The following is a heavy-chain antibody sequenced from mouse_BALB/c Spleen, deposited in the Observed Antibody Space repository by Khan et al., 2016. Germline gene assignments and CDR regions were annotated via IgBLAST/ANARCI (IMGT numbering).Heavy chain of an antibody. CDR1: GYIFRNYG. CDR3: SRGGYNYLFDY. J-gene: IGHJ2*01. CDR2: ININTGEP. V-gene: IGHV9-3*02. D-gene: IGHD1-3*01. Sequence: QIQLVQSGPELKKPGETVNISCKSSGYIFRNYGMNWVKQAPGKGLKWMGWININTGEPTYAEEFKGRFVFSLEYSVSTAHLQINNLKNEDTATYFCSRGGYNYLFDYWGQGTTLTVSS.